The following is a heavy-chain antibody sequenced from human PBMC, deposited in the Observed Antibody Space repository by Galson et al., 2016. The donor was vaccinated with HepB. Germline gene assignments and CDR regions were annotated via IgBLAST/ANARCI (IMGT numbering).Heavy chain of an antibody. V-gene: IGHV3-23*01. J-gene: IGHJ4*02. D-gene: IGHD3-22*01. CDR1: GFTFSDYA. CDR2: IDARGGT. Sequence: SLRLSCAASGFTFSDYAMSWVRQAPGKGLEWVSGIDARGGTYYADSVKGRFTISRDNSKNTLYLQMNSLRAEDTAVYCCARVGVSYYDTGSDYWGQGTLVTVSS. CDR3: ARVGVSYYDTGSDY.